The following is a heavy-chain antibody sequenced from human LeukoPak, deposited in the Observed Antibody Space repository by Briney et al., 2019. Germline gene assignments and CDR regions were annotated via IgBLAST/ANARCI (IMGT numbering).Heavy chain of an antibody. Sequence: SETLSLTCTVSGDSISSSSYYWGWIRQPPGKGLEWIGSIYYGGSTYYNPSLKSRVTISVDTSKNQFSLKLSSVTAADTAVYYCARDQGDGYSHYWGQGTLVTVSS. D-gene: IGHD5-24*01. CDR1: GDSISSSSYY. V-gene: IGHV4-39*07. J-gene: IGHJ4*02. CDR2: IYYGGST. CDR3: ARDQGDGYSHY.